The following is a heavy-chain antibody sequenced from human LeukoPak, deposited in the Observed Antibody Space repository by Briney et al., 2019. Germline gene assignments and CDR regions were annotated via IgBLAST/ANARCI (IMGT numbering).Heavy chain of an antibody. D-gene: IGHD3-3*01. J-gene: IGHJ4*02. CDR2: IYAGESDT. Sequence: GESLKISCTGSGYSFTNYWIGWVRQMPGKGLEWMGIIYAGESDTRYSPSFQGRITITADKSINTVYLQLTSLKASDTAMYYCAKAATTWSNYDYWGQGTLLTDSS. CDR3: AKAATTWSNYDY. V-gene: IGHV5-51*01. CDR1: GYSFTNYW.